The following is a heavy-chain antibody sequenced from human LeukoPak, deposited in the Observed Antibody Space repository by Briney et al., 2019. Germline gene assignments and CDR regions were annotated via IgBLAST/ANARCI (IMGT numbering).Heavy chain of an antibody. J-gene: IGHJ4*02. CDR2: ISGSGGST. D-gene: IGHD3-16*02. Sequence: GGSLRLSCAASGFTFSSYAMSWVRQAPGKGLEWVSAISGSGGSTYYADSVKGRFTISRDNSKNTLYLQMNSLRAEDTAVYYCANAFKVRDDYVWGSYRYPDYWGQGTLVTVSS. V-gene: IGHV3-23*01. CDR1: GFTFSSYA. CDR3: ANAFKVRDDYVWGSYRYPDY.